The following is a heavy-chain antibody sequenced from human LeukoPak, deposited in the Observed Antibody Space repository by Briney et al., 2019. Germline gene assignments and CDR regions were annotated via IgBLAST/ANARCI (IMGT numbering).Heavy chain of an antibody. CDR1: GLTFSSYA. CDR2: ISSSGAIT. Sequence: GGSLRLSCAASGLTFSSYAMSWVRQAPGKGLEWVSSISSSGAITYHADSVKGRFTISGDNSKNTLYLQMNSLRAEDTAIYYCAKGGINYFDYWGQGTLVTVSS. J-gene: IGHJ4*02. CDR3: AKGGINYFDY. V-gene: IGHV3-23*01. D-gene: IGHD1-26*01.